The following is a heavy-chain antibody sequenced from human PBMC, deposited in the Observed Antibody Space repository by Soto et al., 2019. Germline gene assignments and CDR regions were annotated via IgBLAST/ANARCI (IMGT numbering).Heavy chain of an antibody. CDR2: INHSGST. D-gene: IGHD6-19*01. J-gene: IGHJ6*02. CDR1: GGSCSGYY. Sequence: LETLSLTCAVYGGSCSGYYWSWIRQPPGKGLEWIGEINHSGSTNYNPSLKSRVTISVDTSKNQFSLKLSSVTAADTAVYYCAMTVAGTGYYGMDVWGQGTTVTVSS. CDR3: AMTVAGTGYYGMDV. V-gene: IGHV4-34*01.